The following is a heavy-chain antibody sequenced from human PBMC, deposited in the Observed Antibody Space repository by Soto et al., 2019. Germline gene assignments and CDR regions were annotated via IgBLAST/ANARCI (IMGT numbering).Heavy chain of an antibody. CDR2: IYYTGST. CDR1: GGSITSYY. Sequence: QVQLQESGPGLVKPSETLSLTCTVSGGSITSYYWSWIRQPPGKGLEWLGYIYYTGSTNYNPSLKMRVTISLDTSKNQFSLKLSSVTAADTAVYYCARHAYGSGFYYGMNVWGQGTTVTVSS. V-gene: IGHV4-59*08. CDR3: ARHAYGSGFYYGMNV. D-gene: IGHD3-10*01. J-gene: IGHJ6*02.